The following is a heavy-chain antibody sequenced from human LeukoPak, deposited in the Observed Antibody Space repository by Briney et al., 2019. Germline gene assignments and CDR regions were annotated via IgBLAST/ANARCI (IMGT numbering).Heavy chain of an antibody. Sequence: PGRSLRLSCAASGFTFDDYAMHWVRQAPGKGLEWVSGISWNSGSIGYADSVKGRFTISRDNAKNSLYLQMNSLRAEDTALYYCAKAYYDFSSGYYTFDYWGQGTLVTVSS. J-gene: IGHJ4*02. D-gene: IGHD3-3*01. CDR1: GFTFDDYA. CDR3: AKAYYDFSSGYYTFDY. V-gene: IGHV3-9*01. CDR2: ISWNSGSI.